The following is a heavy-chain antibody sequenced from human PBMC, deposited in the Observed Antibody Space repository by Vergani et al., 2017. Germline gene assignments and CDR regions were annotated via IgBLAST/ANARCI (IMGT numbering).Heavy chain of an antibody. CDR1: GGSMSDFY. CDR3: TRHWAVVAANNWFDP. V-gene: IGHV4-4*07. D-gene: IGHD2-15*01. CDR2: IYPNGNG. J-gene: IGHJ5*02. Sequence: QVHLQESGPGVVKPSDTLSLTCTVSGGSMSDFYWTWIRQPAGRGLEWIGRIYPNGNGNYNESLRSRLTMSIDTSRSQFSLKLSCVTAADTAVYYCTRHWAVVAANNWFDPWGQGTLVTVSS.